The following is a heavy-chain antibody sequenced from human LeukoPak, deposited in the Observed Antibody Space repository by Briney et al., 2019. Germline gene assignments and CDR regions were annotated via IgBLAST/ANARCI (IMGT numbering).Heavy chain of an antibody. CDR2: IYYSGST. V-gene: IGHV4-39*01. Sequence: SETLSLTCTVSGGSISSSSDYCGWIRQPPGKGLGWIGRIYYSGSTYYNPSLKSRVTISVDTSKNQYSLKLSSVTAADTAVYYCARHSRIAVAGTGEFDYWGQGTLVTVSS. CDR3: ARHSRIAVAGTGEFDY. CDR1: GGSISSSSDY. J-gene: IGHJ4*02. D-gene: IGHD6-19*01.